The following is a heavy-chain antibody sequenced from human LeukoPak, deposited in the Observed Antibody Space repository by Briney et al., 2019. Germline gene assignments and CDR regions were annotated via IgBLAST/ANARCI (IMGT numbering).Heavy chain of an antibody. CDR1: GFTFSNFA. V-gene: IGHV3-23*01. CDR2: IGSDSGGI. Sequence: GGSLRLSCAVAGFTFSNFAMTWVRQAAGKGLEWVSVIGSDSGGIQYADSVKGRFTISRDNSKKTLYLQMTSLRVDDTAVYYCAKYRTTTAPPRNFDYWGQGTLVTVSS. J-gene: IGHJ4*02. CDR3: AKYRTTTAPPRNFDY. D-gene: IGHD1-14*01.